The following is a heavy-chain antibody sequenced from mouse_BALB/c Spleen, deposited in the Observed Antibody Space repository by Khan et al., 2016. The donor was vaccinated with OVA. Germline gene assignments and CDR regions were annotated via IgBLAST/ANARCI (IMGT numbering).Heavy chain of an antibody. CDR1: GYTFTEYG. Sequence: LVESGPELKKPGETVKISCKASGYTFTEYGMNWVKQAPGEGLKWMGWINTYTGEPTYVDDFKGRFAFSLETSASTAYLQIKNLKNEDTATYFCASGGYWYFDVWGAGTTVTVSS. D-gene: IGHD1-1*02. V-gene: IGHV9-3-1*01. CDR3: ASGGYWYFDV. CDR2: INTYTGEP. J-gene: IGHJ1*01.